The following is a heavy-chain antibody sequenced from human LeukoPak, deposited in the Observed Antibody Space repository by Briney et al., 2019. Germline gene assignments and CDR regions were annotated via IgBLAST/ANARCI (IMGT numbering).Heavy chain of an antibody. J-gene: IGHJ4*02. CDR2: FDPEDGET. CDR1: GYTLTELS. V-gene: IGHV1-24*01. Sequence: ASVKVSCKVSGYTLTELSMHWVRQAPGKGLEWMGGFDPEDGETIYAQKFQGRVTMTEDTSTDTAYMELSSLRSEDTAVYYCATVRGSGSYYFPEPHYFDYWGQGTLVTVSS. D-gene: IGHD3-10*01. CDR3: ATVRGSGSYYFPEPHYFDY.